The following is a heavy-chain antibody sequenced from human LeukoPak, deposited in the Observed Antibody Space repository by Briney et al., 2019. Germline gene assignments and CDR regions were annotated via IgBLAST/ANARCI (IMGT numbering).Heavy chain of an antibody. Sequence: QPGGSLRLSCAASGFTFSSYSMNWVRQAPGKGLEWVSSISSSSSYIYYADSVKGRFTISRDNAKNSLYLQMNSLRAEDTAVYYCAKEGQGSGSSDYWGQGTLVTVSS. J-gene: IGHJ4*02. D-gene: IGHD3-10*01. CDR2: ISSSSSYI. CDR1: GFTFSSYS. V-gene: IGHV3-21*04. CDR3: AKEGQGSGSSDY.